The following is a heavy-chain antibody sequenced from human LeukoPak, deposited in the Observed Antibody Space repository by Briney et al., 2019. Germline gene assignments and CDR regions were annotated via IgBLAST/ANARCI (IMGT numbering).Heavy chain of an antibody. Sequence: PGESLKISCKGSGYSFSNYWIGWVRQMPGKGLEWMGIIYPGDSDTRYSPSFQGQVTFSADKSISTAYLQWSSLKASDTAMYYCARHKSDTTMTYYFDYWGQGTLVTVSS. V-gene: IGHV5-51*01. CDR1: GYSFSNYW. D-gene: IGHD5-18*01. CDR3: ARHKSDTTMTYYFDY. J-gene: IGHJ4*02. CDR2: IYPGDSDT.